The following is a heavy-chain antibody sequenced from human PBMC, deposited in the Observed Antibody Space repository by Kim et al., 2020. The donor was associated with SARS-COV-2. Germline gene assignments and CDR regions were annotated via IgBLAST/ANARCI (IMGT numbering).Heavy chain of an antibody. CDR2: INHSGST. Sequence: SETLSLTCAVYGGSFSGYYWSWIRQPPGKGLEWIGEINHSGSTNYNPSLKSRVTISVDTSKNQFSLKLSSVTAADTAVYYCARSGGVYYYGSGSYSGWF. V-gene: IGHV4-34*01. CDR3: ARSGGVYYYGSGSYSGWF. D-gene: IGHD3-10*01. CDR1: GGSFSGYY. J-gene: IGHJ5*01.